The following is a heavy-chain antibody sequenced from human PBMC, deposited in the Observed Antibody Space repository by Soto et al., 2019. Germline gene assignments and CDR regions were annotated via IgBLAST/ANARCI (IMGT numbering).Heavy chain of an antibody. V-gene: IGHV3-15*07. Sequence: EVHLVESGGGLVKPGGSLRLSCAASRFDFTNAWMNWVRQAPGKGLEWVARIKRKADGGTPNYAAPVTGRFTISRDDSINTLFLQMNSLKTEDTAMYYCTTSLIAGVGDYWGQGTLVTVSS. J-gene: IGHJ4*02. D-gene: IGHD1-26*01. CDR3: TTSLIAGVGDY. CDR2: IKRKADGGTP. CDR1: RFDFTNAW.